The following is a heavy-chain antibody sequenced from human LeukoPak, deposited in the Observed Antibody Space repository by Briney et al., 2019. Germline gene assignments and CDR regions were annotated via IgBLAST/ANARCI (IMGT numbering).Heavy chain of an antibody. CDR1: GFTLNNYD. Sequence: GGSLRLSCVASGFTLNNYDMHWVRQATGEGLEWVSIIYRAGETYYPGSVKGRFTISRENAKNSLYLQMNSLRAEDTALYYCAKSSYYDTSGSYREYYFDYWGQGALVTVSS. J-gene: IGHJ4*02. V-gene: IGHV3-13*01. CDR3: AKSSYYDTSGSYREYYFDY. D-gene: IGHD3-22*01. CDR2: IYRAGET.